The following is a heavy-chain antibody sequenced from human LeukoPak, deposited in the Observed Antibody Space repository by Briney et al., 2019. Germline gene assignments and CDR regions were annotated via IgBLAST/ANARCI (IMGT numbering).Heavy chain of an antibody. V-gene: IGHV3-7*01. J-gene: IGHJ4*02. CDR3: ARDPSRGYNYGYGDY. CDR1: RFTFCTDL. Sequence: PRGCLRLSCAASRFTFCTDLMSSVRQAPGQGRGWVAHIKQDRSEKYYVDSVKGRFTIARDNAKNSLYLQMNSLRAEDTAVYYCARDPSRGYNYGYGDYWGQGTLVIVSS. CDR2: IKQDRSEK. D-gene: IGHD5-18*01.